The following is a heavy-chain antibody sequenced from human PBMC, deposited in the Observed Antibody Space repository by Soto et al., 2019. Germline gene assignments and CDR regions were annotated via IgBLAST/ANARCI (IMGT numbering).Heavy chain of an antibody. Sequence: GGSLRLSCAASGSTFSRQAMHWVRQAPGRGLEWVAVIWYHGVDKYYADSVKGRFTISRDNSKNTVYLQMNSLRGEDTAVYYCATGFLGFCTGCNCPLDSWGQVSLVAVS. J-gene: IGHJ4*02. V-gene: IGHV3-33*01. D-gene: IGHD2-15*01. CDR3: ATGFLGFCTGCNCPLDS. CDR1: GSTFSRQA. CDR2: IWYHGVDK.